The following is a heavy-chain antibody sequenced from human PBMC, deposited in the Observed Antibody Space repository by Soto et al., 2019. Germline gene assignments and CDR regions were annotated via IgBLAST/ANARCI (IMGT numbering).Heavy chain of an antibody. CDR3: ARDLGGSRDS. CDR1: GNTFIGYY. V-gene: IGHV1-2*02. CDR2: INPNNDGT. Sequence: QVQLVQSGAEVKKPGASVKVSCKASGNTFIGYYIHWVRQAPGQGLEWMGWINPNNDGTTYGEKFQGRVTMTRDTSTSTAYMELGRRRSDDTAVYYCARDLGGSRDSWGQGTLVTVSS. J-gene: IGHJ4*02. D-gene: IGHD1-26*01.